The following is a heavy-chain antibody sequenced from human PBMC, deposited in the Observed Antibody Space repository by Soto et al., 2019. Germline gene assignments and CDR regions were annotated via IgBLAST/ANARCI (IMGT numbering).Heavy chain of an antibody. CDR1: GFTFSNSA. Sequence: EVQLLESGGGLVQPGGSLRLSCAASGFTFSNSAMSWVRQAPGKGLEWVSGISGSGGSTYHADSVRGRFTISRDNSKSTLYLQMDSLRVEDTAVYYCAKPRARDYDDDHYYYYMDDWGKGTTVTVSS. CDR2: ISGSGGST. CDR3: AKPRARDYDDDHYYYYMDD. J-gene: IGHJ6*03. V-gene: IGHV3-23*01. D-gene: IGHD4-17*01.